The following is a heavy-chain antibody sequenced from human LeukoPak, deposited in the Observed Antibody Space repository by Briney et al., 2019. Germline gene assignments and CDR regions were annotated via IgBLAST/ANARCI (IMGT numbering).Heavy chain of an antibody. CDR3: ARDRISYDFWSGYPDY. Sequence: GRSLRLSCAASGFTFSSYAMHWVRQAPGKGLEWVAVISYDGSNKYYADSVKGRFTISRDNSKNTLYLQVNSLRAEDTAVYYCARDRISYDFWSGYPDYWGQGTLVTVSS. CDR1: GFTFSSYA. J-gene: IGHJ4*02. CDR2: ISYDGSNK. V-gene: IGHV3-30-3*01. D-gene: IGHD3-3*01.